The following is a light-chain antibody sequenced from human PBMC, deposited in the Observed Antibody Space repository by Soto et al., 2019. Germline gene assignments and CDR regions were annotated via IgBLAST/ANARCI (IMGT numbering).Light chain of an antibody. Sequence: IHRTDSPSTLSASVLYRVTITCLASQNIERWLAWYQQKPGKAPKLLIYAASTLQTGVPSRFSGSGSGTEFTLTISSLQPDDFAAYYCQQYNSYRTFGQGTKVDI. J-gene: IGKJ1*01. CDR3: QQYNSYRT. CDR1: QNIERW. V-gene: IGKV1-5*01. CDR2: AAS.